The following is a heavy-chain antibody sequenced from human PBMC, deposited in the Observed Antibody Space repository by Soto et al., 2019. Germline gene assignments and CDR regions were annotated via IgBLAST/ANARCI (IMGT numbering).Heavy chain of an antibody. Sequence: EVQLLESGGGLVQPGGSLRLSCAASGFTFSSYAMSWVRQAPGKGLEWVSAISGSGGSTYYADSVKGRFTISRDNSKNTLNLQRNSLRAEDTAVYYCAKDGGGDSSSWFDAFDIWGQGTMVTVSS. V-gene: IGHV3-23*01. CDR2: ISGSGGST. D-gene: IGHD6-13*01. J-gene: IGHJ3*02. CDR3: AKDGGGDSSSWFDAFDI. CDR1: GFTFSSYA.